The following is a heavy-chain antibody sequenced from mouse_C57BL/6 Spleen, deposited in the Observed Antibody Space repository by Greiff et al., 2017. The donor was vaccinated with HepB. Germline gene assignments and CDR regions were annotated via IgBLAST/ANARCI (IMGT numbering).Heavy chain of an antibody. J-gene: IGHJ4*01. CDR2: IYPGDGDT. CDR3: ARKGRGNNYAMDY. V-gene: IGHV1-82*01. Sequence: VQLQESGPELVKPGASVKISCKASGYAFSSSWMNWVKQRPGKGLEWIGRIYPGDGDTNYNGKFKGKATLTADKSSSTAYMQLSSLTSEDSAVYFCARKGRGNNYAMDYWGQGTSVTVSS. D-gene: IGHD2-1*01. CDR1: GYAFSSSW.